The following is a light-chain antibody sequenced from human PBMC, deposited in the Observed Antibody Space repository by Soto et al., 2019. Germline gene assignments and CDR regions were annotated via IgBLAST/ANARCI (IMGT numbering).Light chain of an antibody. CDR1: SSDVGFYNL. CDR3: CSFAGSGTLL. CDR2: EGS. V-gene: IGLV2-23*01. J-gene: IGLJ2*01. Sequence: SVLTQPASVSGSPGQSITISCTGTSSDVGFYNLVSWYQQHPGKAPQLIIYEGSKRPSRVSNRFSGSKSGNTASLTISGLQAEDEADYYCCSFAGSGTLLFGGGTKVTVL.